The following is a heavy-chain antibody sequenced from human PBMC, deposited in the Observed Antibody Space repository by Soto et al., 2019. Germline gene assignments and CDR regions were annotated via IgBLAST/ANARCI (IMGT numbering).Heavy chain of an antibody. Sequence: EVQLVESGGGLVQTGGSLRLSCAVSGFRFRDYWMSWVRQAPGKGLEWVANIKQDESDKYYVASVKGRFTIYRDNAKNELYLQMNSLRVEDTAVYYCAAYCYTMTCTHFHGYSWGQGTQVTVSS. V-gene: IGHV3-7*03. J-gene: IGHJ5*02. D-gene: IGHD3-16*02. CDR2: IKQDESDK. CDR1: GFRFRDYW. CDR3: AAYCYTMTCTHFHGYS.